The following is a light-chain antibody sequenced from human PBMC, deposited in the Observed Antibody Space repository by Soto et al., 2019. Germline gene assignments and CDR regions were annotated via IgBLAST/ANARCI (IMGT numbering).Light chain of an antibody. J-gene: IGLJ1*01. V-gene: IGLV2-23*02. Sequence: QSVLTQPASVSGSPGQSITISCTGTSSDVGGYDLVSWYQQHPGRAPNLMIYDVSQRPSGVSNRFSGSKSGNTASLTISGLQAEDEADYYCCSYGDTTTYVFGTGTEVTVL. CDR2: DVS. CDR1: SSDVGGYDL. CDR3: CSYGDTTTYV.